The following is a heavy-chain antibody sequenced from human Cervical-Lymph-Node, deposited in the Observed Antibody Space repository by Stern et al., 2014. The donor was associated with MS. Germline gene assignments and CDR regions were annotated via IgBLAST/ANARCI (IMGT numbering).Heavy chain of an antibody. V-gene: IGHV4-59*01. J-gene: IGHJ4*02. CDR1: GGSIRTFS. CDR2: VYYNGTT. Sequence: QVQLQESGPGLVKPSETLSLTCTVFGGSIRTFSWSWIRQPPGRGLEWIGCVYYNGTTTHNPSLKSRVTMSVDTSKSQLSLRLHSVTAADTAVYYCARHSVGVKDFDSWGQGTLVTVSS. D-gene: IGHD4-23*01. CDR3: ARHSVGVKDFDS.